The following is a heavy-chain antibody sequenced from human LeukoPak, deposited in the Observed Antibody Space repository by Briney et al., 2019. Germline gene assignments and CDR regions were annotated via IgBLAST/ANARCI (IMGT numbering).Heavy chain of an antibody. Sequence: GWSLRLSCAASAFTFTDYSMTWVRQVPGTGPELKANIHKAGTESYYVDSVKGRFAISRDNAKNSLYLQLSSLRVDDTAVYYCARVGTWELQRVFDYWGQGTLVTVSS. D-gene: IGHD1-26*01. CDR3: ARVGTWELQRVFDY. V-gene: IGHV3-7*01. J-gene: IGHJ4*02. CDR2: IHKAGTES. CDR1: AFTFTDYS.